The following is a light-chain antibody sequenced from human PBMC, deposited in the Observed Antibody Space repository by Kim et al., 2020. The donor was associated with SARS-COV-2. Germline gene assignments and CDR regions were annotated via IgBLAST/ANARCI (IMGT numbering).Light chain of an antibody. J-gene: IGKJ2*01. V-gene: IGKV4-1*01. CDR1: QSVLYSANNKNY. CDR3: HQYYSTPYT. CDR2: WAS. Sequence: DFVMTQSPDSLAVSLGERATINCKSSQSVLYSANNKNYLAWYKQKPGQPPKLLIYWASTRESGVPDRLSGSGSGTDFTLTISSLQAADVAVYDCHQYYSTPYTFGQGTKLEI.